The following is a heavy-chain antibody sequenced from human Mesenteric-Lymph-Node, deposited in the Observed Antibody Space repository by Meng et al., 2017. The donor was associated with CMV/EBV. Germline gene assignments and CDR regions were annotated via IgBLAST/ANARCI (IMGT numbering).Heavy chain of an antibody. CDR3: ARVGPLITMIVIYDY. J-gene: IGHJ4*02. D-gene: IGHD3-22*01. CDR1: GYPFTNFY. V-gene: IGHV1-46*01. Sequence: SGYPFTNFYMHWVRQAPGQGLEWMGIINPSGGGTNYAQKFQGRVTMTRDTSTSTVFMELSSLRSDDTAVYYCARVGPLITMIVIYDYWGQGTLVTVSS. CDR2: INPSGGGT.